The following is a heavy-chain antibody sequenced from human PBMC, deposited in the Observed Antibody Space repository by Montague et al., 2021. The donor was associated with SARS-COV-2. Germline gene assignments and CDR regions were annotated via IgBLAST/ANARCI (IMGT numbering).Heavy chain of an antibody. D-gene: IGHD3-22*01. CDR2: ISGSGGST. V-gene: IGHV3-23*01. J-gene: IGHJ4*02. CDR1: GFTSSSYA. Sequence: SLRLSCAASGFTSSSYAMSWVRQAPGKGLEWVSAISGSGGSTYYADSVKGRFTISRDNSKNTLYLQMSSPRAEDTAVYYCRVGNYYDSISDYWGQGTLVTVSS. CDR3: RVGNYYDSISDY.